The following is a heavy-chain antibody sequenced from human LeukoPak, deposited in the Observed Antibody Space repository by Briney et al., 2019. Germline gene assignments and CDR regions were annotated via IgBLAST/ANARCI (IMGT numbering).Heavy chain of an antibody. CDR2: MLYSGTA. V-gene: IGHV4-59*11. CDR1: GGSISSHY. D-gene: IGHD4-17*01. J-gene: IGHJ5*02. CDR3: ARAPTVTNHYYSWFDP. Sequence: PSETLSLTRTVSGGSISSHYWSWIRQPPGKGLEWIGSMLYSGTAYYNPSLKSRVTISVDTSKNQFSLKLRSVTAADTAVYYCARAPTVTNHYYSWFDPWGQGTLVTVSS.